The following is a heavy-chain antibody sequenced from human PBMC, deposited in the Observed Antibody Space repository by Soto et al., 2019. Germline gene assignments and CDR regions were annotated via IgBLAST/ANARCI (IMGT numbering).Heavy chain of an antibody. CDR2: INTSGGST. CDR3: ARDGYYDSSGPSLFAP. D-gene: IGHD3-22*01. CDR1: GYTFTSYY. Sequence: ASVQVSCKASGYTFTSYYMHWVRQAPGQGLEWMGIINTSGGSTSHAQKFQGRVTMTRDTSTSTVYMELSSLRSEDTAVYYCARDGYYDSSGPSLFAPWGQGTLVTVSS. J-gene: IGHJ5*02. V-gene: IGHV1-46*01.